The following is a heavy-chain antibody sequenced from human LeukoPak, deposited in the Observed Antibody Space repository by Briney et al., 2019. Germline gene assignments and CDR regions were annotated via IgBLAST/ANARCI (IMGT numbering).Heavy chain of an antibody. CDR3: TSRQIAVAGDFDY. V-gene: IGHV3-73*01. Sequence: GGSLRLSCAASGFTFSDSAMHWVRQASGKGLEWVGRIRSKANSYATAYAASVKGRFTISRDDSKNTAYLQMNSLKTEDTAVCYCTSRQIAVAGDFDYWGQGTLVTVSS. J-gene: IGHJ4*02. CDR1: GFTFSDSA. D-gene: IGHD6-19*01. CDR2: IRSKANSYAT.